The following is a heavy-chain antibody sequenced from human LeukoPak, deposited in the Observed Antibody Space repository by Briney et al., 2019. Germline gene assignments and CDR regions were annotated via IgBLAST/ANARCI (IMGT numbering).Heavy chain of an antibody. V-gene: IGHV5-51*01. D-gene: IGHD3-9*01. J-gene: IGHJ3*02. CDR3: ARRLDYDILTGYSGGALDI. Sequence: GESLKISCKGSGYSFTSYWIGWVRQMPGKGLEWMGIIYPGDSDPRYSPSFQGQVTISADKSISTAYLQWSSLKASDTAMYYCARRLDYDILTGYSGGALDIWGQGTMVTVSS. CDR1: GYSFTSYW. CDR2: IYPGDSDP.